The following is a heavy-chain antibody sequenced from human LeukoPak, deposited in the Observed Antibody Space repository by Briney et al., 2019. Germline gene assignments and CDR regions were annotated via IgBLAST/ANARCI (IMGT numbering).Heavy chain of an antibody. V-gene: IGHV3-30*18. Sequence: GGSLRLSCAASGFSFSGYSMHWVRQAPGKGLEWVADVLYDGNTEYYAESVKGRFTVSRDNSKNTLYLQMNSLRAEDTAVYYCAKGDREHIVVVTAIKNYYSGMDVWGQGTTVTVSS. CDR1: GFSFSGYS. D-gene: IGHD2-21*02. CDR2: VLYDGNTE. J-gene: IGHJ6*02. CDR3: AKGDREHIVVVTAIKNYYSGMDV.